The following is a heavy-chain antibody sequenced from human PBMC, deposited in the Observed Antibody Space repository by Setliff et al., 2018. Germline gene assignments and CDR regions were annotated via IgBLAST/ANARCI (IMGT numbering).Heavy chain of an antibody. D-gene: IGHD1-20*01. V-gene: IGHV1-69*10. CDR2: IIPILGIA. CDR1: GGTFSSYA. Sequence: ASVKVSCKASGGTFSSYAISWVRQAPGQGLEWMGGIIPILGIANYAQKFQGRVTITTDESTSTAYMELSSLRSEDTAVYYCARDLITGTTEYYYGMDVWGQGTTVTVSS. CDR3: ARDLITGTTEYYYGMDV. J-gene: IGHJ6*02.